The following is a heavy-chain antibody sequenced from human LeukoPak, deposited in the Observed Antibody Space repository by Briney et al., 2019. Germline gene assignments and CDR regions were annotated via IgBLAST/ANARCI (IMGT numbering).Heavy chain of an antibody. CDR3: ASRLIVVVPAAIQDPDAFDI. D-gene: IGHD2-2*01. CDR2: INPNRGGT. Sequence: ASVKVSCKASGYTFTGYYMHWVRQAPGQGLEWMGWINPNRGGTNYAQKFQGRVTMTRDTSISTAYMELSRLRSDDTAMYYCASRLIVVVPAAIQDPDAFDIWGQETMVTVSS. CDR1: GYTFTGYY. J-gene: IGHJ3*02. V-gene: IGHV1-2*02.